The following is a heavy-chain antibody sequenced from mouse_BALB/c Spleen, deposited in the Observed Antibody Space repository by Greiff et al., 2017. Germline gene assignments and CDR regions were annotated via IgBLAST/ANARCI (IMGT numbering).Heavy chain of an antibody. V-gene: IGHV5-9-4*01. D-gene: IGHD2-3*01. CDR3: ARQDGYLDY. J-gene: IGHJ4*01. Sequence: EVQVVESGGGLVKPGGSLKLSCAASGFTFSSYAMSWVRQSPEKRLEWVAEISSGGSYTYYPDTVTGRFTISRDNAKNTLYLEMSSLRSEDTAMYYCARQDGYLDYWGQGTSVTVSS. CDR1: GFTFSSYA. CDR2: ISSGGSYT.